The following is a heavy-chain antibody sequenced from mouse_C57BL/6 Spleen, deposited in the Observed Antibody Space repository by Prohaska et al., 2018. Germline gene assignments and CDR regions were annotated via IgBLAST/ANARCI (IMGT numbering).Heavy chain of an antibody. CDR3: ARRGLRAGELDY. CDR2: ISYSGST. Sequence: DVQLQESGPGMVKPSQSLSLTCTVTGYSITSGYDWHWIRHFPGNKLEWMGYISYSGSTNYNPSHKSRISITHDTSKNHFFLKLNSVTTKDTATYYWARRGLRAGELDYGVQGTNLTVSS. CDR1: GYSITSGYD. V-gene: IGHV3-1*01. J-gene: IGHJ2*01. D-gene: IGHD2-4*01.